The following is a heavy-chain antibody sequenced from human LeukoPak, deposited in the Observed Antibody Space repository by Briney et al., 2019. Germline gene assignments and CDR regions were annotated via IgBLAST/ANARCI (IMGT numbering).Heavy chain of an antibody. D-gene: IGHD6-25*01. CDR2: VHLDGRT. CDR3: AREGGFYRPLDY. J-gene: IGHJ4*02. CDR1: GGSVTSTNW. Sequence: SETLSLTCDVSGGSVTSTNWWTWFRQPPGKGLEWIGEVHLDGRTNYNPSLKSRLVMSADLPENHISLKLASVTAADTAVCYCAREGGFYRPLDYSGQGTLVTVSS. V-gene: IGHV4-4*02.